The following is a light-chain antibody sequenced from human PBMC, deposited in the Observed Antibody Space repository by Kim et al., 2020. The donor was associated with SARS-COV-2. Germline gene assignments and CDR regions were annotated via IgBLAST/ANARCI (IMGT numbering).Light chain of an antibody. CDR3: QQYRSYPWS. CDR2: EAS. CDR1: RSIAGL. V-gene: IGKV1-5*03. J-gene: IGKJ1*01. Sequence: ASVGDRVTITCRASRSIAGLLAWYQQKPGQAPKLLIYEASTLKSGVPSRFTGSGSGTEFTLIISSLQPDDFATYYCQQYRSYPWSFGQGTKVDIK.